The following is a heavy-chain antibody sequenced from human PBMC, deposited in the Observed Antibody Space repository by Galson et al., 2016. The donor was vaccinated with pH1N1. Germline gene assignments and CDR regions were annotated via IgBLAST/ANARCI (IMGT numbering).Heavy chain of an antibody. CDR1: EGTFTSST. V-gene: IGHV1-69*13. J-gene: IGHJ6*02. CDR3: ARTPTSVVTVYSPFDV. D-gene: IGHD4-23*01. Sequence: SVKVSCKVSEGTFTSSTITWVRHAPGQGLEWVGDIIPIFGTTTYALKFQGRVTLTADGSLHTAFMELNGLTSQDTAVYYCARTPTSVVTVYSPFDVWGQGTTVTVSS. CDR2: IIPIFGTT.